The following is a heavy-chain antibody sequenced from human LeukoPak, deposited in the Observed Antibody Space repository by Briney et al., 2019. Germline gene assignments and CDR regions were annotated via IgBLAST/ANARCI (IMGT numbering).Heavy chain of an antibody. CDR1: GFTFSDYY. CDR3: ARVAKPTVTTEAFYYYYYMDV. V-gene: IGHV3-11*01. Sequence: KSGGSLRLSCAASGFTFSDYYMSWIRQAPGKGLEWVSYISSSGSTIYYADSVKGRFTISRDNAKSSLYLQMNSLRAEDTAVYYCARVAKPTVTTEAFYYYYYMDVWGKGTTVTVSS. D-gene: IGHD4-11*01. CDR2: ISSSGSTI. J-gene: IGHJ6*03.